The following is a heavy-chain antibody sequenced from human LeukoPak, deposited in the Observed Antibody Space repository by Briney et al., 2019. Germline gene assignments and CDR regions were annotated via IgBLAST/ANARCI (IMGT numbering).Heavy chain of an antibody. CDR2: IIPNSGGS. D-gene: IGHD1-1*01. CDR1: GYSFIGYY. Sequence: ASVKVSCKASGYSFIGYYMHWVRQAPGQGLEWMGWIIPNSGGSNYAQQFQGRVTMTRDTSISTAYMELSRLTSDDTAVYYCARGSYITSTDHWGQGTLVTVSS. J-gene: IGHJ4*02. V-gene: IGHV1-2*02. CDR3: ARGSYITSTDH.